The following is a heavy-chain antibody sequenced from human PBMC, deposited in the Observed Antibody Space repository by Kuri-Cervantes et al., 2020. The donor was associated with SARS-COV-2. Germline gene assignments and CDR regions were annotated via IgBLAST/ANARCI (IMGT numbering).Heavy chain of an antibody. V-gene: IGHV3-30*04. CDR3: ARGDGRWLATKQDY. CDR2: ISYDGSNK. J-gene: IGHJ4*02. CDR1: GFTFSSYS. Sequence: GGSLRLSCAASGFTFSSYSMHWVRQAPGKGLEWVAVISYDGSNKYYADSVKGRLTISRDNSKHTLYLQMNSLRAEDTAVYYCARGDGRWLATKQDYWGQGTLVTVSS. D-gene: IGHD6-19*01.